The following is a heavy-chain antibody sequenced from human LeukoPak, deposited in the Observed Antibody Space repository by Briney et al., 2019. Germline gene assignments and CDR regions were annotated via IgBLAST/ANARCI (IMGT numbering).Heavy chain of an antibody. CDR3: ARDRDIAVAGIDY. CDR1: GYTFTGYY. CDR2: INPNSGGT. J-gene: IGHJ4*02. V-gene: IGHV1-2*02. D-gene: IGHD6-19*01. Sequence: ASVKVSCKASGYTFTGYYMHWVRQAPGQGLEWMGWINPNSGGTNYAQKFQGRVTMTRDTSISTAYMELRRLRSDDTAVYYCARDRDIAVAGIDYWGQGTLVTVSS.